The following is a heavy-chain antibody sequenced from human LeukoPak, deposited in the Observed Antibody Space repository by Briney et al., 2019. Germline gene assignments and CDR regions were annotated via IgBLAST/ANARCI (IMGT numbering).Heavy chain of an antibody. D-gene: IGHD4-23*01. J-gene: IGHJ4*02. CDR1: GASIRSGDYY. CDR3: AREDYGGNSD. Sequence: SQTLSLTCTVSGASIRSGDYYWSWIRQPPGKGLEWIGYIYDSGSTYYNPSLKSRVTISVDTSKNQFSLKLSSVTAADTAVYYCAREDYGGNSDWGQGTLVTVSS. V-gene: IGHV4-30-4*01. CDR2: IYDSGST.